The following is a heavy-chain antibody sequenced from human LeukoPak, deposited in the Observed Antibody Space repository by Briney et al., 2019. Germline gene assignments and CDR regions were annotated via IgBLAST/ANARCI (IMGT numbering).Heavy chain of an antibody. D-gene: IGHD3-16*01. CDR1: GGSISSYY. J-gene: IGHJ6*03. CDR2: IYYSGST. CDR3: ARETSQKGAHYMDV. Sequence: SETLSLTCTVSGGSISSYYWSWIRQPPGKGLEWIGYIYYSGSTNYKSSLKSRVTISVDTSKNQFSLKLSSVTAADTAVHYCARETSQKGAHYMDVWGKGTTVTISS. V-gene: IGHV4-59*01.